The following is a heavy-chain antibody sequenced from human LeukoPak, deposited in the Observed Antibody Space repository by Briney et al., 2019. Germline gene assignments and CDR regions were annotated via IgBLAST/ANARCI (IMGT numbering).Heavy chain of an antibody. V-gene: IGHV3-7*01. CDR1: GFTFSSYW. D-gene: IGHD3-3*01. Sequence: PGGSLRLSCAASGFTFSSYWMSWVRQAPGKGLEWVANIKQDGSERKYVDSVKGRFTISRDNAKNSLYLQMNTLRPEDTAVYYCARERQNKDFWSGGDYWGQGTLVTVSS. CDR3: ARERQNKDFWSGGDY. CDR2: IKQDGSER. J-gene: IGHJ4*02.